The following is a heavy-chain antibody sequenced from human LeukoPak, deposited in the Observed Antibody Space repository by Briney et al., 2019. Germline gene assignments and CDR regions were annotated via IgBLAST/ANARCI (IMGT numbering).Heavy chain of an antibody. CDR1: GYTFTSYD. V-gene: IGHV1-8*01. J-gene: IGHJ4*02. CDR3: ARPAHTGGGNPYYFDY. D-gene: IGHD4-23*01. Sequence: ASVKVSCKASGYTFTSYDINWVRQATGQGLEWMGWMNPNSGNTGYAQKFQGRDTTTRNTSISTAYMELSSLRSEDTAVYYCARPAHTGGGNPYYFDYWGQGTLVTVSS. CDR2: MNPNSGNT.